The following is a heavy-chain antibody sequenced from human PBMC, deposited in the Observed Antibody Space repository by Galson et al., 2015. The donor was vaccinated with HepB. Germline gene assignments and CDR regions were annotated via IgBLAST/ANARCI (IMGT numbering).Heavy chain of an antibody. CDR2: IWYDGSNK. J-gene: IGHJ4*02. Sequence: SLRLSCAASGFTFSSYGMHWVRQAPGKGLEWVAVIWYDGSNKYYADSVKGRFTISRDNSKNTLYLQMNSLRAEDTAVYYCAKVPGRSGWYADYWGQGTLVTVSS. D-gene: IGHD6-19*01. CDR1: GFTFSSYG. V-gene: IGHV3-33*06. CDR3: AKVPGRSGWYADY.